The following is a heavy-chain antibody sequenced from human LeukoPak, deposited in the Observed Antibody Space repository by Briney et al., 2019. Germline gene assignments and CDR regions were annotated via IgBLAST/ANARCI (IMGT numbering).Heavy chain of an antibody. CDR2: IDISGSNA. V-gene: IGHV3-23*01. J-gene: IGHJ4*02. D-gene: IGHD4-17*01. CDR3: AKELRPNDY. Sequence: PGGSLRLSCAASGFTFSSHAMSWVRQAPGRGLEWVSSIDISGSNAYYEDSVKGRFTISRDNSRNTLYLQMDSLRAEDSAIYYCAKELRPNDYWGQGTLVTVSS. CDR1: GFTFSSHA.